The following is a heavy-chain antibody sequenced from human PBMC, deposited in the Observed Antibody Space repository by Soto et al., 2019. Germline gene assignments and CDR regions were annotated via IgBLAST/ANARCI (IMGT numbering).Heavy chain of an antibody. J-gene: IGHJ6*02. V-gene: IGHV4-4*02. CDR1: GGSFSSNW. CDR3: ARDMGLLWFGEPRQYGMDV. CDR2: IYHSGST. D-gene: IGHD3-10*01. Sequence: SETLSLTCAVYGGSFSSNWWSWVRQPPGKGLEWIGEIYHSGSTNYNPSLKSRVTISVDKSKNQFSLKLSSVTAADTAVYYFARDMGLLWFGEPRQYGMDVWGQGTTVTVSS.